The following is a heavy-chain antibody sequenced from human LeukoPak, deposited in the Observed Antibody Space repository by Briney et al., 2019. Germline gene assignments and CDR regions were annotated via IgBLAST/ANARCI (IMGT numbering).Heavy chain of an antibody. J-gene: IGHJ6*02. V-gene: IGHV3-30*18. Sequence: PGGSLRLSCAASGFTFSSYGMHWVRQAPGKGLEWVAVISYDGSNKYYADSVKGRFTISRDNSKNTLYLQMNSLRAEDTAVYYCAKAAAPYYYYYYGMDVWGQGTTVTVSS. CDR1: GFTFSSYG. CDR3: AKAAAPYYYYYYGMDV. CDR2: ISYDGSNK.